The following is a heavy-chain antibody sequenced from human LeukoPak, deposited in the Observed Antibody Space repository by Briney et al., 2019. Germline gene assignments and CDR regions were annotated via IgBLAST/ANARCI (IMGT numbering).Heavy chain of an antibody. J-gene: IGHJ4*02. Sequence: GGSLRLSCAASGSTFSSYSMNWVRQAPGKGLEWVSSISSSSSYIYYADSVKGRFTISRDNAKNSLYLQMNSLRAEDTAVYYCARHGIVGATRGHFDYWGQGTLVTVSS. V-gene: IGHV3-21*01. CDR3: ARHGIVGATRGHFDY. CDR1: GSTFSSYS. CDR2: ISSSSSYI. D-gene: IGHD1-26*01.